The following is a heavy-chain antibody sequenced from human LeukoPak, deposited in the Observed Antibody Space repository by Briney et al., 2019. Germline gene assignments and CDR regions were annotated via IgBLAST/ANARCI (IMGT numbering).Heavy chain of an antibody. CDR2: ISAYNGNT. D-gene: IGHD3-10*01. CDR1: GYTFTSYG. V-gene: IGHV1-18*01. J-gene: IGHJ4*02. CDR3: ARDHKRSYYYGSGTPAGDY. Sequence: ASVKVSCKASGYTFTSYGISWVRQAPGQGLEWMGWISAYNGNTNYAQRLQGRVTMTTDTSTSTAYMELRSLRSDDTAVYYCARDHKRSYYYGSGTPAGDYWGQGTLVTVSS.